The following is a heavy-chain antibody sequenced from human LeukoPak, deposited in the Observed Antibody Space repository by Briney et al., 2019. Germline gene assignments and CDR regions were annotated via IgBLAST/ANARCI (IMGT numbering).Heavy chain of an antibody. Sequence: GGSLRLSCAASGFTFSNAWMSWVRQAPGKGLEWVGRIKSKTDGGTTDYAAPVKGRFTISRDDSKNTLYLQMNSLKTEDTAVYYRTTSIVVVKYDYWGQGTLVTVSS. CDR1: GFTFSNAW. D-gene: IGHD3-22*01. CDR3: TTSIVVVKYDY. V-gene: IGHV3-15*01. CDR2: IKSKTDGGTT. J-gene: IGHJ4*02.